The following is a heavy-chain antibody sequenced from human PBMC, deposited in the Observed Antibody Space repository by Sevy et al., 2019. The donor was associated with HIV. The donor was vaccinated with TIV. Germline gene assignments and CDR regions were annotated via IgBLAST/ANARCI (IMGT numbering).Heavy chain of an antibody. J-gene: IGHJ4*02. Sequence: AAVKVSCKASGYTFTSYGISWVRQAPGQGLEWMGWISAYNGNTNYPQKLQGRVTMTTDTSTSTAYMELRSLRSDDTAVYYCAREKYSYGSDYWGQGTLVTVSS. CDR3: AREKYSYGSDY. V-gene: IGHV1-18*01. CDR2: ISAYNGNT. D-gene: IGHD5-18*01. CDR1: GYTFTSYG.